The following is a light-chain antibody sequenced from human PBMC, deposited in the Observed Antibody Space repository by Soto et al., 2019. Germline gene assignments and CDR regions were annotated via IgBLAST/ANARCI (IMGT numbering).Light chain of an antibody. CDR2: AAS. J-gene: IGKJ4*01. Sequence: DIQMTQSPSSVSASVGDRVTITCRASQGISSWLAWYQQKPGKAPKLLIYAASSLQSGVPSRFSGSGSGTDFNINMSRLPAEDFATYYCQRAHSFPLTFGGGTKVEIK. V-gene: IGKV1-12*01. CDR3: QRAHSFPLT. CDR1: QGISSW.